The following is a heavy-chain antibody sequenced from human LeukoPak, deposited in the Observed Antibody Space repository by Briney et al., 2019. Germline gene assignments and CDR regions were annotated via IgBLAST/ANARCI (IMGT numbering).Heavy chain of an antibody. Sequence: GGSLRLSCAASGFTFNSYWMHWVRQAPGKGLVWVSRISTDGRGSNYADSVKGRFTISRDNAKNALYPQMNSLRVEDTAVYYCVRGMGDWGQGTLVTVSS. CDR2: ISTDGRGS. CDR3: VRGMGD. V-gene: IGHV3-74*01. D-gene: IGHD1-26*01. CDR1: GFTFNSYW. J-gene: IGHJ4*02.